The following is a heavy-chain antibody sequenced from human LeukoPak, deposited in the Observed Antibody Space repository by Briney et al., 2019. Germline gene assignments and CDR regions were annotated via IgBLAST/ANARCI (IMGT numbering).Heavy chain of an antibody. Sequence: ASVKVSCKASGGTFSSYAISWVRQAPGQGLEWMGGIIPIFGTANYAQKFQGRVTITRNTSISTAYMELSSLRSEDTAVYYCARDRGGYHPFDYWGQGTLVTVSS. V-gene: IGHV1-69*05. D-gene: IGHD2-15*01. CDR1: GGTFSSYA. J-gene: IGHJ4*02. CDR3: ARDRGGYHPFDY. CDR2: IIPIFGTA.